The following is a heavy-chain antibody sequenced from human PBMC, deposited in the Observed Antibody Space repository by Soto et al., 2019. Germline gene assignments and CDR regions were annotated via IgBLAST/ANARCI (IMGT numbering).Heavy chain of an antibody. V-gene: IGHV2-5*02. CDR2: IYWDDDK. J-gene: IGHJ4*02. Sequence: QITLKESGPTVVEPTQTLTLTCTFSGFSITTSGVGVGWLRQPPGNDLEWLAVIYWDDDKRYRPSLKSRLTINKDTSNNQVVLTMTDMDPVDTATYYCAHSSWTGTKAYFDYWGQGTLVTVSS. D-gene: IGHD1-1*01. CDR3: AHSSWTGTKAYFDY. CDR1: GFSITTSGVG.